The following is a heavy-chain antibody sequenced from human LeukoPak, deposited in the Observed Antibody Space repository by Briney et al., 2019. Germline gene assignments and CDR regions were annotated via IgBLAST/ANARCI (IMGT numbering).Heavy chain of an antibody. D-gene: IGHD4-23*01. CDR1: GGSISSYY. CDR2: IYYSGST. CDR3: ARVTAYGGNSRAFDI. J-gene: IGHJ3*02. V-gene: IGHV4-59*01. Sequence: SETLSLTCTVSGGSISSYYWSWIRQPPGKGLGWIGYIYYSGSTNYNPSLKSRVTISVDTSKNQFSLKLSSVTAADTAVYYCARVTAYGGNSRAFDIWGQGTMVTVSS.